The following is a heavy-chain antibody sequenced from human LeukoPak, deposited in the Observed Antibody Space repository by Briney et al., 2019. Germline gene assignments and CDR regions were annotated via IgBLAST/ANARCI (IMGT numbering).Heavy chain of an antibody. Sequence: ASVTVSFKASGYTFTDYYMHWVRQAPGQGLEWMGWINPNSGGTNSAQKFQGRVTMTRDTSIGTAYMELNRLRSDDTAVYYCATLLRGYSYGWWDYWGQGTLVTVSS. CDR1: GYTFTDYY. V-gene: IGHV1-2*02. CDR3: ATLLRGYSYGWWDY. J-gene: IGHJ4*02. CDR2: INPNSGGT. D-gene: IGHD5-18*01.